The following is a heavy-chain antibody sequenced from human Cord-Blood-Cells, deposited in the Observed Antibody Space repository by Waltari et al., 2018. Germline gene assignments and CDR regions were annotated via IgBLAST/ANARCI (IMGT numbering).Heavy chain of an antibody. CDR1: GGSFSGYY. CDR3: ARGPLRGEWGY. V-gene: IGHV4-34*01. J-gene: IGHJ4*02. D-gene: IGHD3-16*01. CDR2: INHSGST. Sequence: QVQLQQWGAGLLKPSETLSLTCAVYGGSFSGYYWSWIRQPPGKGLEWIGEINHSGSTNYNPSLKSRVTISVDTSKNQFSLKLSSVTAADTAVYYCARGPLRGEWGYWGQGTLVTVSS.